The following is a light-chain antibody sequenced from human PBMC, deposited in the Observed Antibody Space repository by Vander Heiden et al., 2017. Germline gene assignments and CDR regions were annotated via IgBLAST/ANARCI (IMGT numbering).Light chain of an antibody. CDR3: QQSDSTPTWT. V-gene: IGKV1-39*01. CDR2: AAS. Sequence: DIQMTQSPSSLSASVGDRVTITCRASQSISSYLNWYQQKPGKAPKLLIYAASSLQSGVPSRFSGSGSGTDFTLTISCLQPEDFATYYCQQSDSTPTWTFGQGTKVEIK. CDR1: QSISSY. J-gene: IGKJ1*01.